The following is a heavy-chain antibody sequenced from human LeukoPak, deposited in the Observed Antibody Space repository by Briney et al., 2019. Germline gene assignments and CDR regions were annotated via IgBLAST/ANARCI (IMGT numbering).Heavy chain of an antibody. D-gene: IGHD3-22*01. Sequence: ASVKVSCKASGYTFTSYYMHWVRQAPGQGLEWMGRINPNSGGTNYAQKFQGRVTMTRDTSISTVYMELSRLRSDDTAVYYCARVGYYESSGYYEYWGQGTWSPSP. V-gene: IGHV1-2*06. CDR1: GYTFTSYY. CDR3: ARVGYYESSGYYEY. J-gene: IGHJ4*02. CDR2: INPNSGGT.